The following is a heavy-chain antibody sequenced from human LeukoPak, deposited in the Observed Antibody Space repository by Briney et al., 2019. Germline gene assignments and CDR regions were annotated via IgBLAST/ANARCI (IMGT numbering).Heavy chain of an antibody. CDR1: GGTFISYA. CDR2: IIPIFATA. V-gene: IGHV1-69*13. J-gene: IGHJ4*02. D-gene: IGHD1-26*01. Sequence: GASVKVSCRASGGTFISYAMSWVGQAPGEGGEWMGGIIPIFATANYAQKFQGRVTITADESTSTAYMELSSLRSEDTAVYYCASQSRHKWELLHDYWGQGTLVTVSS. CDR3: ASQSRHKWELLHDY.